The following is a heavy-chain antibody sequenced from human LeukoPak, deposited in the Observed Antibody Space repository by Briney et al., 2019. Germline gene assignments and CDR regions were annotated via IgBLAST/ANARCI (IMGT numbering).Heavy chain of an antibody. J-gene: IGHJ4*02. Sequence: PGGSLRLSCAASGFTFSSYSMNWVRQAPGKGLEWVSSISSSSYIYYADSVKGRFTISRDNAKNSLYLQMNSLRAEDTAVYYCARDPIVGASSFDYWGQGTLVTVSS. CDR3: ARDPIVGASSFDY. CDR1: GFTFSSYS. D-gene: IGHD1-26*01. V-gene: IGHV3-21*01. CDR2: ISSSSYI.